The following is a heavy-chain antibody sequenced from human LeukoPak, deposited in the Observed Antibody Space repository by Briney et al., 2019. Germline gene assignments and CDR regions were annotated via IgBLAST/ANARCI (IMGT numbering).Heavy chain of an antibody. J-gene: IGHJ4*02. CDR1: GFTFSSYG. D-gene: IGHD6-19*01. CDR2: ICYDGIEI. CDR3: VKEQSSGGYRVADY. V-gene: IGHV3-30*18. Sequence: GGSLRLSCAASGFTFSSYGMHWVRQAPGKGLEWVVVICYDGIEIHYADSVRGRFTISRDSSKNTVHLQMNSLRVEDTAVYYCVKEQSSGGYRVADYWGQGTLVTVSS.